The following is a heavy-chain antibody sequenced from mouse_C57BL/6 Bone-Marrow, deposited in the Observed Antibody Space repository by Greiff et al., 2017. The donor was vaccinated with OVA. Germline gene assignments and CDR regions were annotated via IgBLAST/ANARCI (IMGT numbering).Heavy chain of an antibody. J-gene: IGHJ3*01. CDR2: INPNNGGT. Sequence: VHVKQSGPELVKPGASVKMSCKASGYTFTDYNMHWVKQSHGKSLEWIGYINPNNGGTSYNQKFKGKATLTVNKSSSTAYMELRSLTSEDSAVYYCASGENYSAYWGQGTLVTVSA. V-gene: IGHV1-22*01. D-gene: IGHD2-12*01. CDR1: GYTFTDYN. CDR3: ASGENYSAY.